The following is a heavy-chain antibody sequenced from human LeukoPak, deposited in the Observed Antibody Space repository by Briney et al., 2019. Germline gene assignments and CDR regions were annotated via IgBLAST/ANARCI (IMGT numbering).Heavy chain of an antibody. V-gene: IGHV4-39*01. D-gene: IGHD3-16*01. CDR1: GGSISSSSDY. Sequence: SETLSLTCTVSGGSISSSSDYWGWIRQPPGKGLEWIGSIYYSGSTYYNPSLKSRVTISVDTSKNQFSLKLSSVTAADTAVYYCARVMGQNDAFDIWGQGTMVTVSS. CDR2: IYYSGST. CDR3: ARVMGQNDAFDI. J-gene: IGHJ3*02.